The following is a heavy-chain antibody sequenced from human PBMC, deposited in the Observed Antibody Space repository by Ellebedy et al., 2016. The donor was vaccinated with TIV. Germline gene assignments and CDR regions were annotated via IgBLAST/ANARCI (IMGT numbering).Heavy chain of an antibody. J-gene: IGHJ5*01. CDR1: GGSFSSSSYF. V-gene: IGHV4-39*01. CDR2: ISYSGST. D-gene: IGHD6-19*01. Sequence: GSLRLXXTVSGGSFSSSSYFWGWIRQPPGKGLEWIGVISYSGSTYYNPSLKSRFTLSVDTSRNQFSLKVTSVIASDTAVYYCARHSVGRRGWPWDSWGQGTLVTVSS. CDR3: ARHSVGRRGWPWDS.